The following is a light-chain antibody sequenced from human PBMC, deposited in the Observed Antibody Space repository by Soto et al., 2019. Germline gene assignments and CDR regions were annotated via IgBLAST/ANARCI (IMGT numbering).Light chain of an antibody. V-gene: IGLV2-23*02. CDR2: DVT. J-gene: IGLJ1*01. CDR3: CSYASSTSYV. CDR1: SSDVGSYNL. Sequence: QSVLTQPASVSGSPGQSITISCTGTSSDVGSYNLVSWYQQHPGKAPKLMIYDVTKRPSGVSIRFSGSKSGTTASLTISGLQPEDEADYYCCSYASSTSYVFGTGTKVTVL.